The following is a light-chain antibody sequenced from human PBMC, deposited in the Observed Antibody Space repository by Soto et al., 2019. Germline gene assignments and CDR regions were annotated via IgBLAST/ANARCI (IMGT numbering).Light chain of an antibody. Sequence: ERVLTQYTTTLSVSPGERATLSCRASQTVSTNLAWYQLKPGQAPRLLIYGASSRATGIPDRFSGSGSGTDFTLTISRLEPEDFAVYYCQQYGSSSWTFGQGTKVDIK. CDR2: GAS. J-gene: IGKJ1*01. CDR3: QQYGSSSWT. CDR1: QTVSTN. V-gene: IGKV3-20*01.